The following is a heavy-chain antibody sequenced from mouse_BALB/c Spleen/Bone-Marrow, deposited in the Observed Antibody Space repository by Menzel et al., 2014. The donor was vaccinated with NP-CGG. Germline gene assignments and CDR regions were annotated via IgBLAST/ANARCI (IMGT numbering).Heavy chain of an antibody. J-gene: IGHJ3*01. Sequence: DVQLVESGGGLVKPGGSLKLSCAASGFTFSSYAMSWVRQTPEKRLEWVASISSGGSTYYPDSVKGRFTISRDNAGNILYLQMSSLRSEDTAMYYCARGGGYDYGSWFAYWGQGTLVTVSA. D-gene: IGHD2-4*01. CDR2: ISSGGST. CDR1: GFTFSSYA. CDR3: ARGGGYDYGSWFAY. V-gene: IGHV5-6-5*01.